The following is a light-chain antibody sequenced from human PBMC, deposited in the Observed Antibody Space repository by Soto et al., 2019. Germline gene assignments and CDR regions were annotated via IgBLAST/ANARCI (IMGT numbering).Light chain of an antibody. CDR1: QSVTSNY. CDR2: GAS. CDR3: QQHADYPIT. V-gene: IGKV3-20*01. J-gene: IGKJ4*01. Sequence: EVVLTQSPGTLSLSPGERATLCFMASQSVTSNYLAWYQQKPGQAPRLLIYGASSRATGIPDRFSGSGSGTDFTLTISSLQPDDFATYYCQQHADYPITFGGGTKVDIK.